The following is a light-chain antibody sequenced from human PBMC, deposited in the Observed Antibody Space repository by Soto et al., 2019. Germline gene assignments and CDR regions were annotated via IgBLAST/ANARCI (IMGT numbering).Light chain of an antibody. CDR1: SSNIGSNI. CDR2: NND. V-gene: IGLV1-44*01. CDR3: SAWDASQSAIL. Sequence: QSVLSQPPSASGTPGQTVTISCSGRSSNIGSNIVNWYQQLPGTAPKLLIYNNDHRPSGVADRFSGSKSGTSASLAISGLQSEDEADYYCSAWDASQSAILFGGGTKLTVL. J-gene: IGLJ2*01.